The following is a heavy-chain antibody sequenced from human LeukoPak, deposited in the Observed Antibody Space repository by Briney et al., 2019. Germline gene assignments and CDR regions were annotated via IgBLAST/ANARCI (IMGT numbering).Heavy chain of an antibody. CDR1: GYTLTELS. V-gene: IGHV1-24*01. J-gene: IGHJ4*02. Sequence: ASVKVSCKVSGYTLTELSMHWVRQAPGKGLEWMGGLDPEDGETIYAQKFQGRVTMTEDTSTDTAYMELSSLRSEDTAVYYCATVRGMITFGGVIPYYFDYWGQGTLVTVSS. D-gene: IGHD3-16*02. CDR3: ATVRGMITFGGVIPYYFDY. CDR2: LDPEDGET.